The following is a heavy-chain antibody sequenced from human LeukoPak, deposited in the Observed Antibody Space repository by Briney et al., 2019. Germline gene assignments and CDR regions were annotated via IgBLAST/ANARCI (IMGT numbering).Heavy chain of an antibody. CDR1: GGSFSGYY. Sequence: SETLSLTCAVYGGSFSGYYWSWIRQPPGKGLEWIGEINHSGSTNYNPSLKSRVTISVDTSKNQFSLKLSSVTAADTAVYYCARGPDHGGSYYHDWGQGTLVTVSS. V-gene: IGHV4-34*01. D-gene: IGHD1-26*01. CDR2: INHSGST. CDR3: ARGPDHGGSYYHD. J-gene: IGHJ4*02.